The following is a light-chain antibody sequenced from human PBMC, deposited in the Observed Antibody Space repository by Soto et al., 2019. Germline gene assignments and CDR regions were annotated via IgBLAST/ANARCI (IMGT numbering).Light chain of an antibody. V-gene: IGKV1-13*02. Sequence: AIQLPQSPSSLSASVGDRVTITCRASQGISSALAWYQQKQGKAPKLLIYDASSLESGVPSRFSGSGSGTDFTLTISSLQPEDFATYYCQQFNSYPLTFGQGTKLEIK. CDR2: DAS. CDR1: QGISSA. J-gene: IGKJ2*01. CDR3: QQFNSYPLT.